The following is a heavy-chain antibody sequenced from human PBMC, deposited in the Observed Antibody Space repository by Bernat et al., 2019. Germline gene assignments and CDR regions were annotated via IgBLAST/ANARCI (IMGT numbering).Heavy chain of an antibody. J-gene: IGHJ4*02. CDR2: INLNAEK. CDR1: GFTLYTRGVV. CDR3: ARRLSYGAGSHALYFFDY. D-gene: IGHD3-10*01. Sequence: QITLKESGPTLVQPTQTLTLTCSFSGFTLYTRGVVVRWIRQAPGKALEWLSLINLNAEKEYIPSVETRLTITKDNSNNQVVLTVTNMGPVDTATYYCARRLSYGAGSHALYFFDYWGQGALVIVSS. V-gene: IGHV2-5*01.